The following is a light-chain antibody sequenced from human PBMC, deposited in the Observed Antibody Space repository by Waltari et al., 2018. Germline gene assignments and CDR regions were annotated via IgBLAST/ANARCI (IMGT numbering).Light chain of an antibody. CDR3: SSFTRSATLV. J-gene: IGLJ3*02. V-gene: IGLV2-14*03. Sequence: QSALTQPASVSGSPGQSITISCPGTSSDVGAYNYVSWYQQYSGKAPKLMIYDVIKPPSGVSKRVSGAKSGNTASLTISGLQAEDEADYYCSSFTRSATLVFGGGTKLTVL. CDR1: SSDVGAYNY. CDR2: DVI.